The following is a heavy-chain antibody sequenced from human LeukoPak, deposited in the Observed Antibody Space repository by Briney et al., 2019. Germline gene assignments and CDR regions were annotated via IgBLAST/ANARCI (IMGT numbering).Heavy chain of an antibody. V-gene: IGHV4-34*01. CDR2: INHSGSS. Sequence: SETLCLTCAVYGVSFSGYYWSWVRQPPGRGLEWIGEINHSGSSKYNPSLKRRVTISVDTSKNQSSLKLSCVAAAVTAVYYCARGPIDDSSGYYEAYSGQETLVTVSS. CDR1: GVSFSGYY. D-gene: IGHD3-22*01. CDR3: ARGPIDDSSGYYEAY. J-gene: IGHJ4*02.